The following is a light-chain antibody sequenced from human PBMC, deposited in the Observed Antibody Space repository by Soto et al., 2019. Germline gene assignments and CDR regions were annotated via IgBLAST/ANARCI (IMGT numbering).Light chain of an antibody. V-gene: IGKV3-15*01. J-gene: IGKJ3*01. Sequence: EIVMTQSPATLSVSPGERATLSCRASQSVSSNLAWYQQKPGQAPRLLIYGASTRATGIPARFSGSGSGTEFPLTISSLQSEDFAVYYCQQYNNWPLFGPGTKVDIK. CDR1: QSVSSN. CDR3: QQYNNWPL. CDR2: GAS.